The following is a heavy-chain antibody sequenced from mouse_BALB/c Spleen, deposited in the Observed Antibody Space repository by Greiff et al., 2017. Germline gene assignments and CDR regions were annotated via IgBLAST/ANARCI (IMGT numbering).Heavy chain of an antibody. D-gene: IGHD2-14*01. CDR1: GFNIKDTY. J-gene: IGHJ2*01. CDR3: ARKRYDWYFDV. Sequence: VQLQQSGAELVKPGASVKLSCTASGFNIKDTYMHWVKQRPEQGLEWIGRIDPANGNTKYDPKFQGKATITADTSSNTAYLQLSSLTSEDTAVYYCARKRYDWYFDVWGQGTTLTVSS. V-gene: IGHV14-3*02. CDR2: IDPANGNT.